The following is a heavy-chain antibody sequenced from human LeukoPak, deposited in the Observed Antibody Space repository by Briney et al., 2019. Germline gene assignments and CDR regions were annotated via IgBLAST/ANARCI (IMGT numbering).Heavy chain of an antibody. Sequence: GESLKISCKGSGYSFTSYWIGWVRQMPGKGLEWMGIIYPGDSDTRYSPSFQGQVTISADKSISTAYLQWSSLKASDTAMYYCAIHYYGSGSPLYYMDVWGKGTTVTISS. CDR3: AIHYYGSGSPLYYMDV. CDR2: IYPGDSDT. V-gene: IGHV5-51*01. CDR1: GYSFTSYW. J-gene: IGHJ6*03. D-gene: IGHD3-10*01.